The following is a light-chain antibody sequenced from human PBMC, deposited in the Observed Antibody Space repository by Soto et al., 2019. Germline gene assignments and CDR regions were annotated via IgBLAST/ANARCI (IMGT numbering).Light chain of an antibody. CDR2: EVS. CDR1: SSDVGSYYY. J-gene: IGLJ1*01. Sequence: QSVLTQPASVSGSPGQSITISCTGTSSDVGSYYYVSWYQLHPGKAPKLMIYEVSNRPSGVSDRFPGSKSGNTASLTISGLQAEDEADYYCSSFTSSSTLVFGTGTKVTVL. V-gene: IGLV2-14*01. CDR3: SSFTSSSTLV.